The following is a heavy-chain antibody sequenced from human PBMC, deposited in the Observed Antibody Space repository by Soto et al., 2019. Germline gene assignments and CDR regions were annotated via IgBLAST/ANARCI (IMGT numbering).Heavy chain of an antibody. CDR2: IYWDDDK. J-gene: IGHJ4*02. CDR3: AHRRSGCFNY. D-gene: IGHD1-26*01. CDR1: GFLLSTCGVG. Sequence: ITLKESGPTLVKPAQTLTLTCTFSGFLLSTCGVGVGWIRHPPGKDLEWLALIYWDDDKRYSPALKSRLTITKDTTKNQVVLTMTNMDPVDTATYYCAHRRSGCFNYWGQGTLVTLSS. V-gene: IGHV2-5*02.